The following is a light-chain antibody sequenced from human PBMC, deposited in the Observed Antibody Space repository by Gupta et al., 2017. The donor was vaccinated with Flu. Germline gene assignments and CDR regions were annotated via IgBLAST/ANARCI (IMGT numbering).Light chain of an antibody. CDR3: SSNTDSDSFV. J-gene: IGLJ1*01. CDR1: SSDIGAYKY. V-gene: IGLV2-8*01. Sequence: QSALPQPPSASGSPGPSITISCTGTSSDIGAYKYVSWHQQHAGKAHKLIIYEVTKRPSGVPDRFSGSKSGNTASLTVSGLQAEDEGDYYCSSNTDSDSFVFGTGTAVTVL. CDR2: EVT.